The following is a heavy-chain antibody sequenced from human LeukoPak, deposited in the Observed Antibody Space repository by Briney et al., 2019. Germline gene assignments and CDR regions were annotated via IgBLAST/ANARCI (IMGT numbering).Heavy chain of an antibody. CDR2: IYYSGST. J-gene: IGHJ6*03. D-gene: IGHD4-17*01. CDR1: GGSISSYY. CDR3: ARVNGDYGGERDAYYYYYYMDV. V-gene: IGHV4-59*01. Sequence: PSETLSLTCTVSGGSISSYYWSWIRQPPGKGLEWIGYIYYSGSTNYNPSLKSRVTISVDTSKNQFSLKLSSVTAADTAVYYCARVNGDYGGERDAYYYYYYMDVWGKGTTVTISS.